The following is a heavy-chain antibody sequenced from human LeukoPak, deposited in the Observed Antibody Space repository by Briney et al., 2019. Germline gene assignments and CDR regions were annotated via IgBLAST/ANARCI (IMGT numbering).Heavy chain of an antibody. V-gene: IGHV1-18*01. J-gene: IGHJ5*02. CDR1: GYTFTSYG. Sequence: ASVKVSCKASGYTFTSYGISWVRQAPGQGLEWMGWISAYNGNTNYAQKLQGRVTMTTDTSTSTAYMELRSLRSDDTAVYYCARALEYSSSRDWFDPWAREPWSPSPQ. CDR3: ARALEYSSSRDWFDP. CDR2: ISAYNGNT. D-gene: IGHD6-6*01.